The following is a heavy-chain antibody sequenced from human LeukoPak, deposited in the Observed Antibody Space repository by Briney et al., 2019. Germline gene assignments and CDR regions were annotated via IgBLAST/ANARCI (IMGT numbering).Heavy chain of an antibody. CDR3: ARGPLTVGATPFDY. CDR2: INHSGST. Sequence: SETLSLSCAVYGGSFSGYYWSWIRQPPGKGLEWIGEINHSGSTNYNPSLKSRVTISVDTFKNQFSLKLSSVTAADTAVYYCARGPLTVGATPFDYWGQGTLVTVSS. D-gene: IGHD1-26*01. J-gene: IGHJ4*02. CDR1: GGSFSGYY. V-gene: IGHV4-34*01.